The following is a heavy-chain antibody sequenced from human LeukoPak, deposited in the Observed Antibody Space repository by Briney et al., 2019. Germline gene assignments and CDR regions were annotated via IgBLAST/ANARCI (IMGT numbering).Heavy chain of an antibody. CDR3: ARAPYDFWSGYNTNWFDP. CDR2: IYHSGST. V-gene: IGHV4-4*02. D-gene: IGHD3-3*01. CDR1: GGSISSSNW. J-gene: IGHJ5*02. Sequence: SETLSLTCAVSGGSISSSNWWSWVRQPPGKGLEWIGEIYHSGSTNYNPSLKSRVTISVDKSKNQFSLKLSSVTAADTAVYYCARAPYDFWSGYNTNWFDPWGQGTLVTVSS.